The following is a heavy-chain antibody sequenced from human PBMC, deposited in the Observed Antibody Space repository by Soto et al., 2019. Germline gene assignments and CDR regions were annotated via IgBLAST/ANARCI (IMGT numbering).Heavy chain of an antibody. J-gene: IGHJ5*02. Sequence: SETLSLTCSVSGDSISNSRFYWAWIRQPPGEGLEWIGSIYHTGNAYYNPSLKSRVTIFVDTSKNQFSLKLTSVTAADTALYYCARDYFDSSDYTTNWFDPWGQGTRVTVS. CDR3: ARDYFDSSDYTTNWFDP. CDR2: IYHTGNA. D-gene: IGHD3-22*01. CDR1: GDSISNSRFY. V-gene: IGHV4-39*01.